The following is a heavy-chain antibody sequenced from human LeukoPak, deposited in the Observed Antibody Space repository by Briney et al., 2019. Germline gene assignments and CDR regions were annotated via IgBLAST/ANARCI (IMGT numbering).Heavy chain of an antibody. CDR2: INHSGST. J-gene: IGHJ6*04. CDR3: ARGPRITIFGVVKYVDV. CDR1: GGSISTSNYY. Sequence: RPSETPSLTCTVSGGSISTSNYYWGWIRQPPGKGLEWIGEINHSGSTNYNPSLKSRVTISVDTSKNQFSLKLSSVTAADTAVYYCARGPRITIFGVVKYVDVWGKGTTVTVSS. D-gene: IGHD3-3*01. V-gene: IGHV4-39*07.